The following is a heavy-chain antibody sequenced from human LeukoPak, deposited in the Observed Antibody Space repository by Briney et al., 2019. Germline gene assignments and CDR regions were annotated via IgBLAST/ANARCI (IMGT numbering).Heavy chain of an antibody. J-gene: IGHJ4*02. CDR1: CGSISRYY. D-gene: IGHD3-9*01. V-gene: IGHV4-59*01. Sequence: SETLSLTCTVSCGSISRYYLRWIRQPPGKGLDGVGYIYYSGSTNYNPSVKSRVTISVDTSKNQFSLKLSSVTAADTAVYYWGRVSRYFDWWTGSYDYWGQGTLVTVSS. CDR2: IYYSGST. CDR3: GRVSRYFDWWTGSYDY.